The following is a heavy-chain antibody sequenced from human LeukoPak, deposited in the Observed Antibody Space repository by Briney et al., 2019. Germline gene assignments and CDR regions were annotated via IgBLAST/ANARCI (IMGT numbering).Heavy chain of an antibody. V-gene: IGHV3-7*01. J-gene: IGHJ4*02. CDR2: INQDGSDK. Sequence: GGSLRLSCAASGFTFPNYWVTWVRQAPGKGLEWVAHINQDGSDKNYVDSVRGRFTASRDNAKNSLYLQMNSLRAEDTAVYYCARDSGNSGYDVNDYWGQGTLVTVSS. D-gene: IGHD5-12*01. CDR3: ARDSGNSGYDVNDY. CDR1: GFTFPNYW.